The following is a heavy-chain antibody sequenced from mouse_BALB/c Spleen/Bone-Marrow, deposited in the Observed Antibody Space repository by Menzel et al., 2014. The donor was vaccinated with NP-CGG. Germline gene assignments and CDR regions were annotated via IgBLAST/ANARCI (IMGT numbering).Heavy chain of an antibody. CDR2: INPSNGGT. Sequence: VQVVESGAELVKPGASVKLSCKASGYTFTSYYMYWVKQRPGQGLEWIGEINPSNGGTNFYEKFKSKATLTVDKSSSTAYMQLSSLTSEDSAVYYCTRYGNYYFDYWGQGTTLTVSS. CDR3: TRYGNYYFDY. J-gene: IGHJ2*01. D-gene: IGHD2-1*01. V-gene: IGHV1S81*02. CDR1: GYTFTSYY.